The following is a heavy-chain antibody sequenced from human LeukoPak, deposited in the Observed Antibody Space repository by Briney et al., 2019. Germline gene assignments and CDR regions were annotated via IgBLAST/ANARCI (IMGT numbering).Heavy chain of an antibody. V-gene: IGHV4-34*01. Sequence: SETLSLTCAVYGGSFSGYYWSWIRQPPGKGLEWIGEINHSGSTNYNPSLKSRVTISVDTSKNQFSLKLSSVTAADTAVYYCARAPLDYAPFDYWGQGTLVTVSS. CDR2: INHSGST. J-gene: IGHJ4*02. D-gene: IGHD4-17*01. CDR3: ARAPLDYAPFDY. CDR1: GGSFSGYY.